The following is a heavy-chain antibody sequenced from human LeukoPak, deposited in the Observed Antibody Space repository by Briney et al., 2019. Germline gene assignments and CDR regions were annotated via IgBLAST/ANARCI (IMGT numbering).Heavy chain of an antibody. V-gene: IGHV3-33*08. D-gene: IGHD6-6*01. Sequence: GGSLRLSCAASGFTFSSYGMHWVRQAPGKGLEWLAVIWSDGSNKYYADSLKGRFTISRDNSKNTLYLQMNSLRAEDTAIYYCARDPVENSRSSDLYFFQHWGQGTLVTVSS. CDR2: IWSDGSNK. J-gene: IGHJ4*02. CDR3: ARDPVENSRSSDLYFFQH. CDR1: GFTFSSYG.